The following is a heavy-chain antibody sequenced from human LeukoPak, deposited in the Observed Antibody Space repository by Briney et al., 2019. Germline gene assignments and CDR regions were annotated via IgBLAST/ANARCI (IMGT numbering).Heavy chain of an antibody. J-gene: IGHJ3*02. CDR3: AGSPTPGAAFDI. V-gene: IGHV3-30-3*01. CDR2: ISYDGSNK. D-gene: IGHD2-15*01. Sequence: PGGFLRLSCAASGFTFSSYAMHWVRQAPGKGLEWVAVISYDGSNKYYADSVKGRFTISRDNSKNTLYLQMNSLRAEDTAVYYCAGSPTPGAAFDIWGQGTMVTVSS. CDR1: GFTFSSYA.